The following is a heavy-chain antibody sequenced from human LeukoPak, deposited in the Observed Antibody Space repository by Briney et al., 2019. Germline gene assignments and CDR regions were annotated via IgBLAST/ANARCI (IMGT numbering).Heavy chain of an antibody. Sequence: PGGSLRLSCAASGFTFSSYAMNWVRQALGKGLEWVSYISSSSSYIYYADSVKGRFTISRDNAKNSLYLQMNSLRAEDTAVYYCASEGESSWYWYWGQGTLVTVSS. J-gene: IGHJ4*02. CDR1: GFTFSSYA. CDR3: ASEGESSWYWY. V-gene: IGHV3-21*01. CDR2: ISSSSSYI. D-gene: IGHD6-13*01.